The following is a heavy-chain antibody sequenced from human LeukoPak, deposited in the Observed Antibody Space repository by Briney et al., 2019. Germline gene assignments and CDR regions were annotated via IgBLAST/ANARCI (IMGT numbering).Heavy chain of an antibody. CDR3: AKPRGIAAAGGLYYFDY. Sequence: GGSLRLSCAASGFTFSSYGMHWVRQAPGKGLEWVSAISGSGGSTYYADSVKGRFTISRDNSKNTLYLQMNSLRAEDTAVYYCAKPRGIAAAGGLYYFDYWGQGTLVTVPS. CDR2: ISGSGGST. CDR1: GFTFSSYG. J-gene: IGHJ4*02. D-gene: IGHD6-13*01. V-gene: IGHV3-23*01.